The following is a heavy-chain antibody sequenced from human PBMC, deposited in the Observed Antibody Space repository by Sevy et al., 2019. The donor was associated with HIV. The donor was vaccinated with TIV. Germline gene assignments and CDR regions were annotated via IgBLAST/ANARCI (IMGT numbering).Heavy chain of an antibody. D-gene: IGHD6-6*01. Sequence: GGSLRLSCAASGFTFSSYGMHWVRQAPGKGLEWVAVISYDGSNKYYADSVKGRFTISRDNSKNTLYLQMNSLRAEDTAVYYCAKVEGGEQLVLYYYYGMDVWGQGTTVTVSS. J-gene: IGHJ6*02. V-gene: IGHV3-30*18. CDR2: ISYDGSNK. CDR1: GFTFSSYG. CDR3: AKVEGGEQLVLYYYYGMDV.